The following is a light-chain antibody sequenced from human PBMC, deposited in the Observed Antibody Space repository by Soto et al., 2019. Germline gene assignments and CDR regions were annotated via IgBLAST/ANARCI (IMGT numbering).Light chain of an antibody. CDR2: AAS. CDR3: QQYYSYPPT. Sequence: AIRMTQSPSSFSASTGDRVTITCRASQGISSYLAWYQQKPGKAPKLLIYAASTLQSGVPSRFNGSGSGTDFTLTISCLQSEDFATYYCQQYYSYPPTFGGGTKVDIK. V-gene: IGKV1-8*01. CDR1: QGISSY. J-gene: IGKJ4*01.